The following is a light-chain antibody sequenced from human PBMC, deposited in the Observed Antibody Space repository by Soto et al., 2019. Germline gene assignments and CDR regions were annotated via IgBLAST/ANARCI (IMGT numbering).Light chain of an antibody. V-gene: IGLV2-8*01. J-gene: IGLJ3*02. CDR1: SSDVGAYNY. CDR3: SSVASCNTLV. CDR2: EVT. Sequence: QSALTQHPSASGSPGQSVTISCTGTSSDVGAYNYVSWYQQHAGKAPKLVIYEVTKRPSGVPDRFSGSKSANTASLTVSGLQSEDKADYYCSSVASCNTLVFGGGTKLTV.